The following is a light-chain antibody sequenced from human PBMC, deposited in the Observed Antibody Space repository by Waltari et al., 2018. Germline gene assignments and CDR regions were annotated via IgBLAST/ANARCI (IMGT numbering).Light chain of an antibody. CDR1: RIGGKT. J-gene: IGLJ2*01. CDR2: DDS. Sequence: SSVLTQSPSVSVAPGQTARITCGGDRIGGKTVHWYRQRPGQAPVLVVYDDSARPSGIPERISGSNSGNTATLTISRVAAGDEADYFCQVWERSNNEVIFGGGTKLTVL. V-gene: IGLV3-21*02. CDR3: QVWERSNNEVI.